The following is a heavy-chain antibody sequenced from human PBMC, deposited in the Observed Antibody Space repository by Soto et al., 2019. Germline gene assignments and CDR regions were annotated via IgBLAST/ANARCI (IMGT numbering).Heavy chain of an antibody. CDR3: TKAAGARPYRSTWLY. J-gene: IGHJ4*02. CDR1: GFSVSGNY. CDR2: IYRDDNT. D-gene: IGHD2-2*01. Sequence: VGSLRLSCAASGFSVSGNYMSWFRHSPGKGLEWVALIYRDDNTYVADSVKGRFSISRDSSNNTLYLQMSSLRVEDTAVYYCTKAAGARPYRSTWLYWGQGTMVTAPQ. V-gene: IGHV3-53*01.